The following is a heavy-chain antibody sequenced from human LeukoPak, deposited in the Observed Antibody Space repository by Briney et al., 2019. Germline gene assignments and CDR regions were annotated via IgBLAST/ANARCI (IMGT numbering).Heavy chain of an antibody. V-gene: IGHV3-21*01. J-gene: IGHJ6*03. CDR2: ISSSSYI. CDR3: ARARRIDSSNRDYYYYMDV. CDR1: GFTFSSYS. Sequence: GGSLRLSCAASGFTFSSYSMNWVRQAPGKGLEWVSSISSSSYIYYADSVKGRFTISRDNAKNSLYLQMNSLRAEDTAVYYCARARRIDSSNRDYYYYMDVWGKGTMVTVSS. D-gene: IGHD6-13*01.